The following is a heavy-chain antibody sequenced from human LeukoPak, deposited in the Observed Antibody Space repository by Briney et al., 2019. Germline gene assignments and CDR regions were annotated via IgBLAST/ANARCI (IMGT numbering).Heavy chain of an antibody. CDR1: GGSISNYY. Sequence: SETLSLTCTVSGGSISNYYWSWIRQPPGKRLEWIGYIYYSGSTNYNPSLKSRVTISVDTSKNQFSLKLSSVTAADTAVYYCARDFGGDYWGQGTLVTVSS. CDR3: ARDFGGDY. V-gene: IGHV4-59*01. CDR2: IYYSGST. J-gene: IGHJ4*02. D-gene: IGHD3-3*01.